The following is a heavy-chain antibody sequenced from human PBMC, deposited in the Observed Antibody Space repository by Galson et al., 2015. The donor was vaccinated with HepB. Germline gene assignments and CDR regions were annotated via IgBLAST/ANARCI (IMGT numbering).Heavy chain of an antibody. V-gene: IGHV3-30*18. CDR1: GFTFSSYG. J-gene: IGHJ6*03. D-gene: IGHD3-3*01. CDR2: ISYDGSNK. Sequence: SLRLSCAASGFTFSSYGMHWVRQAPGKGLEWVAVISYDGSNKYYADSVKGRFTISRDNSKNTLYLQMNSLRAEDTAVYYCAKDSPSDFWSGYYDTRFGLMDVWGKGTTVTVSS. CDR3: AKDSPSDFWSGYYDTRFGLMDV.